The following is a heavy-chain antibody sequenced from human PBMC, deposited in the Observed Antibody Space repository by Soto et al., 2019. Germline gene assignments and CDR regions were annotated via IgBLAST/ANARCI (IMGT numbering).Heavy chain of an antibody. CDR3: ARTKGYDSSGYLPYYFDY. J-gene: IGHJ4*02. D-gene: IGHD3-22*01. CDR1: GGSISSYYW. Sequence: PSETLSLTCTVSGGSISSYYWSWIRQPPGKALEWLALIDWDDDKYYSTSLKTRLTISKDTSKNQVVLTMTNMDPVDTATYYCARTKGYDSSGYLPYYFDYWGQGTLVTAPQ. V-gene: IGHV2-70*18. CDR2: IDWDDDK.